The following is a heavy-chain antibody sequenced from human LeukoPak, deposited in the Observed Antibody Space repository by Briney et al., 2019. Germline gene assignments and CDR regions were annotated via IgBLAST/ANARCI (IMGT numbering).Heavy chain of an antibody. J-gene: IGHJ3*02. V-gene: IGHV4-39*01. Sequence: PSETLSLTCTVSGGSISSSSYYWGWIRQPPGKGLEWIGSIYYSGSTYYNPSLKSRVTISVDTSKNQFSLKLSSVTAADTAVYYCARPPLASSDAFDIWGQGTMVTVSS. CDR3: ARPPLASSDAFDI. CDR2: IYYSGST. CDR1: GGSISSSSYY.